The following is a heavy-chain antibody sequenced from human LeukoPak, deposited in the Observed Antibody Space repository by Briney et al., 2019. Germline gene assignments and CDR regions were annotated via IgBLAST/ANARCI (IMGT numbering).Heavy chain of an antibody. J-gene: IGHJ4*02. CDR2: IYDGGST. V-gene: IGHV4-59*08. Sequence: SETLSLTCTVSGGSISSYYWSWIRQSPGKGLEWIGYIYDGGSTKYNPSLKGRVTMSPDMSKNQFSLKLTSVTAADTAVYYCARLESGVLGDPYYYDSTGYYYRGYFDSWGQGTLVTVSS. CDR3: ARLESGVLGDPYYYDSTGYYYRGYFDS. CDR1: GGSISSYY. D-gene: IGHD3-22*01.